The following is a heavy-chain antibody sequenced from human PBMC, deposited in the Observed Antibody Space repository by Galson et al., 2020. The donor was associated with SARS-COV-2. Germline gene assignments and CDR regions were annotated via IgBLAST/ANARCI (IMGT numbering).Heavy chain of an antibody. D-gene: IGHD3-22*01. CDR2: ISSGSSNI. CDR3: VKDHSSYDF. CDR1: GFIFRSYT. V-gene: IGHV3-21*01. J-gene: IGHJ4*02. Sequence: GGSLRLSCAASGFIFRSYTMNWVRQAPGQGLEWVSSISSGSSNIYYADSVKGRFTISRDNANSSLYLQMKSLRAEDTAVYYCVKDHSSYDFWGQGTLVTVSS.